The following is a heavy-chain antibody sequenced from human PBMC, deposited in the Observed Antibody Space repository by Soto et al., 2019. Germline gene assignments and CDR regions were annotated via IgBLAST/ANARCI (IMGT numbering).Heavy chain of an antibody. CDR3: AKDPHGRYYDYIWGSYRPHYFDY. J-gene: IGHJ4*02. CDR1: GFTFSSYG. V-gene: IGHV3-30*18. CDR2: ISYDGSNK. Sequence: GGSLRLSCAASGFTFSSYGMHWVRQAPGKGLEWVAVISYDGSNKYYADSVKGRFTISRDNSKNTLYLQMNSLRAEDTAVYYCAKDPHGRYYDYIWGSYRPHYFDYWGQGTLVTVSS. D-gene: IGHD3-16*02.